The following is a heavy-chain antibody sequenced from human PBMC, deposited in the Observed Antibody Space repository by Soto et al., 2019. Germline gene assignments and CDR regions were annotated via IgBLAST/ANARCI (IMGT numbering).Heavy chain of an antibody. V-gene: IGHV3-11*05. CDR3: ARVHGSGSSYPPDY. D-gene: IGHD3-10*01. Sequence: QVQLVESGGGLVKPGGSLRLSCEASGFTFSDYYMSWIRQAPGKGLEWVSYISSSRSYTNYADSVRGRFTISRDNAKNSLYLQMNSLRAEDTAVYYCARVHGSGSSYPPDYWGQGTLVTVSS. CDR1: GFTFSDYY. CDR2: ISSSRSYT. J-gene: IGHJ4*02.